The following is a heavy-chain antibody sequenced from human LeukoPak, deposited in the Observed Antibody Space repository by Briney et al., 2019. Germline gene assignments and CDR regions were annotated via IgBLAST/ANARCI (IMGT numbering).Heavy chain of an antibody. J-gene: IGHJ4*02. Sequence: GESLKISCKGSGYSFTSYWIGWVRQMPGKGLEWMGIIYPGDSDTRYSPSFQGQVTISADKSISTAYLQWSSLKASDTAMYYCARRGDADSSGYYPYYFDYWGQGTLVTVSS. CDR2: IYPGDSDT. CDR3: ARRGDADSSGYYPYYFDY. V-gene: IGHV5-51*01. D-gene: IGHD3-22*01. CDR1: GYSFTSYW.